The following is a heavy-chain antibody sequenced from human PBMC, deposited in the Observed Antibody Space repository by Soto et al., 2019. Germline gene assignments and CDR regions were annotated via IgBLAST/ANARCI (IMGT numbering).Heavy chain of an antibody. CDR2: IIPIFGTA. V-gene: IGHV1-69*06. Sequence: SVKVSCKASGYTFTGYYMHWVRQAPGQGLEWMGGIIPIFGTANYAQKFQGRVTITADKSTSTAYMELSSLRSEDTAVYYCARGRHYFDYWGQGTLVTVSS. J-gene: IGHJ4*02. CDR3: ARGRHYFDY. CDR1: GYTFTGYY.